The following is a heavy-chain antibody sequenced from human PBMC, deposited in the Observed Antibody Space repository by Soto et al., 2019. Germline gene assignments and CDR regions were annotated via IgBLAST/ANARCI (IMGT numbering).Heavy chain of an antibody. J-gene: IGHJ5*02. V-gene: IGHV4-30-4*01. Sequence: SETLSLTCTVSGGSISSGDYYWSWIRQPPGKGLEWIGYIYYSGSTYYNPSLKSRVTISVDTSKNQFSLKLSSVTAADTAVYYCARLVWSYGTLFAPWGQETLVTVSS. D-gene: IGHD5-18*01. CDR1: GGSISSGDYY. CDR2: IYYSGST. CDR3: ARLVWSYGTLFAP.